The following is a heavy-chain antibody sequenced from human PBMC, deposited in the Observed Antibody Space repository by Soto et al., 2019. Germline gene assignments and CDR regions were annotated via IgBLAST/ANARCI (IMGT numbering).Heavy chain of an antibody. CDR3: AKGDILTGSKEGWDY. CDR2: IDGSGAGA. D-gene: IGHD3-9*01. CDR1: GFTFRSYA. J-gene: IGHJ4*02. V-gene: IGHV3-23*01. Sequence: EVQLLESGGGLVQPGGSLRLSCAASGFTFRSYAMSWVRQAPGRGLECVSSIDGSGAGAYYADSVKGLFTISRENSKNTLDLQLNSLRAEDTAVYYCAKGDILTGSKEGWDYWGQGTLVTVSS.